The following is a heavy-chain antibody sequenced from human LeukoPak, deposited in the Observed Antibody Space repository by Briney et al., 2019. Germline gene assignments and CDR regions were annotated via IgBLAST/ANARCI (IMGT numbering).Heavy chain of an antibody. V-gene: IGHV1-69*13. J-gene: IGHJ3*02. Sequence: SVKFSCKASGGTFSSYAISWVRQAPGQGLEWMGRIIPIFGIANYAQKFQGRATITADESTSTAYMELSSLRSEDTAVYYCASTYSGSYGENAFDIWGQGTMVTVSS. CDR1: GGTFSSYA. CDR3: ASTYSGSYGENAFDI. CDR2: IIPIFGIA. D-gene: IGHD1-26*01.